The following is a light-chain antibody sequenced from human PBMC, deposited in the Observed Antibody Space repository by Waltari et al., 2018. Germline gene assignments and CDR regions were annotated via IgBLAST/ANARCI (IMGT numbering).Light chain of an antibody. V-gene: IGKV3-11*01. CDR3: QQRSSWTPHT. Sequence: EIVLTQSPATLSLSPGDTATLSCRASQSVGTYFAWYQQKPGQAPRLLIYDASNRATGSPDRFRGSGSGTDFTLTISSLEPEDFALYYCQQRSSWTPHTFGQGARLEIK. CDR2: DAS. CDR1: QSVGTY. J-gene: IGKJ2*01.